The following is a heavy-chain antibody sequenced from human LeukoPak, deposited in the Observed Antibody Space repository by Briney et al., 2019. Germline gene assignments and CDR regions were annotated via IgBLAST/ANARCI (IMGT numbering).Heavy chain of an antibody. CDR1: GYAISTDYY. D-gene: IGHD1-26*01. J-gene: IGHJ1*01. CDR3: VRVEHSGSSGYFRH. V-gene: IGHV4-38-2*02. CDR2: IFHSGNT. Sequence: PSETLSLTCTVSGYAISTDYYWGWIRQPPGKGLEWIASIFHSGNTYSNPSLRSRLTTSLDTSKNQFSLRLTSVTAADTATYYCVRVEHSGSSGYFRHWGQGTLVTVFS.